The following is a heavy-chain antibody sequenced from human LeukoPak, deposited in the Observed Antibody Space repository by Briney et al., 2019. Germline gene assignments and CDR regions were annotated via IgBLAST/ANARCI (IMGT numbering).Heavy chain of an antibody. V-gene: IGHV3-74*01. Sequence: PGGSLRLSCAASGFTFSNYWMHWVRQAPGKGLVWVSRTNTDGSETTYAESVKGRFTISRDNAKNTLYLQMNSLRADDTAVYYCARDMAYCGGDCYSWDCWGQGTLVTVSS. J-gene: IGHJ4*02. CDR3: ARDMAYCGGDCYSWDC. CDR1: GFTFSNYW. D-gene: IGHD2-21*02. CDR2: TNTDGSET.